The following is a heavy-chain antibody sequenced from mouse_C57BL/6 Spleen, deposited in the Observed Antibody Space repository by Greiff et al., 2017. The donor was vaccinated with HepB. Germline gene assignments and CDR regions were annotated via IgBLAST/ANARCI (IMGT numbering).Heavy chain of an antibody. J-gene: IGHJ1*03. CDR3: ASPTIVTTPLVDVEV. CDR1: GYTFTSYG. CDR2: IYPRSGNT. D-gene: IGHD2-5*01. Sequence: QVQLQQSGAELARPGASVKLSCKASGYTFTSYGISWVKQRTGQGLEWIGEIYPRSGNTYYNEKFKGKATLTADKSSSTAYMELRSLTSEDSAVYFCASPTIVTTPLVDVEVWGTGTTVTVSS. V-gene: IGHV1-81*01.